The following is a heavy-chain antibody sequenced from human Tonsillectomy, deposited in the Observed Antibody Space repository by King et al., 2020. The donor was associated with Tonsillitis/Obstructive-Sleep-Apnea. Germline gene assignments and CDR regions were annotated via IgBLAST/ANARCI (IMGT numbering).Heavy chain of an antibody. Sequence: QLVQSGGGLVKPGGSLRLSCAASGFTFSDYYMSWIRQAPGKGLEWVSYISSSSSYTNYVDSVKSRFTISRDNAKNSLYLQMNSLRAEDTAVYYCARAPYSSSSAQIDAFDIWGQGTMVTVSS. J-gene: IGHJ3*02. D-gene: IGHD6-6*01. CDR2: ISSSSSYT. CDR1: GFTFSDYY. V-gene: IGHV3-11*06. CDR3: ARAPYSSSSAQIDAFDI.